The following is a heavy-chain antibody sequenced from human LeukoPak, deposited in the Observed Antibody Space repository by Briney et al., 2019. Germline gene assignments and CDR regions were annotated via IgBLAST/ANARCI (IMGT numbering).Heavy chain of an antibody. CDR2: ISYDGSNK. Sequence: GGSLRLSCAASGFTFSSYGMHWVRQAPGKGLEWVAVISYDGSNKYYADSVKGRFTISRDNSKNTLYLQMNSLRAEDTAVYYCAKDFYPGIAVAADAFDIWGQGTMVTVSS. V-gene: IGHV3-30*18. CDR3: AKDFYPGIAVAADAFDI. J-gene: IGHJ3*02. CDR1: GFTFSSYG. D-gene: IGHD6-19*01.